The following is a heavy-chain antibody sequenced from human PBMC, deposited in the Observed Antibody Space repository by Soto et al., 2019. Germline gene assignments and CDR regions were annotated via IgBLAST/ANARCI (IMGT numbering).Heavy chain of an antibody. D-gene: IGHD3-9*01. J-gene: IGHJ4*02. Sequence: PGGSLRLSCAASGFTFSSYAMHWVRQAPGKGLEWVAVISYDGSNKYYADSVKGRFTISRDNSKNTLYLQMNSLRAEDTAVYYCARDHGTDYDILTGFDYWGQGTLVTVSS. CDR2: ISYDGSNK. V-gene: IGHV3-30-3*01. CDR1: GFTFSSYA. CDR3: ARDHGTDYDILTGFDY.